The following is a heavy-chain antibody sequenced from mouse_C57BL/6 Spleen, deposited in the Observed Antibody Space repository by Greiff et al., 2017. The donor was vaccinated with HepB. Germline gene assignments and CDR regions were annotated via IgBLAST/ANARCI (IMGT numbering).Heavy chain of an antibody. V-gene: IGHV1-20*01. Sequence: VQLQQSGPELVKPGDSVKISCKASGYSFTGYFMNWVMQSHGKSLEWIGRINPYNGDTFYNQKFKGKATLTVDKSSSTAHMELRSLTSEDYAVYYCATGFLSDYWGQGTLVTVSA. J-gene: IGHJ3*01. CDR1: GYSFTGYF. CDR3: ATGFLSDY. CDR2: INPYNGDT.